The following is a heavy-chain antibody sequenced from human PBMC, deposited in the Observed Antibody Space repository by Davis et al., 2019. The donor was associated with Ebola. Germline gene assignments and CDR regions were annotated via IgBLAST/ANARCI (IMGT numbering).Heavy chain of an antibody. D-gene: IGHD3-16*01. Sequence: GESLKISCAASGFTFKDYGMHWVRQVPGEGLEWLAVVWYDGDKTDYADSVKGRFTISRDNSEKTVSLQMNSLRAEDTAVYYCAREYDWGEVRRGMDVWGQGTTVIVS. V-gene: IGHV3-33*01. CDR2: VWYDGDKT. J-gene: IGHJ6*02. CDR1: GFTFKDYG. CDR3: AREYDWGEVRRGMDV.